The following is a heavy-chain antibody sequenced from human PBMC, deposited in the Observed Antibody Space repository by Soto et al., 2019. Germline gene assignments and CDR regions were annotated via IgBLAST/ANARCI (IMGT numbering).Heavy chain of an antibody. CDR3: ARGSTPRTSYYYYYGMDV. V-gene: IGHV4-59*01. J-gene: IGHJ6*02. CDR2: IYYSGRT. CDR1: GGSISSYD. Sequence: PETLSVTCTVSGGSISSYDWSWIRQPPGKGLEWIGYIYYSGRTNYNPSLKSRVTISVDTSKNQFSLKLSSVTAADTAVYYCARGSTPRTSYYYYYGMDVWGQGTTVT.